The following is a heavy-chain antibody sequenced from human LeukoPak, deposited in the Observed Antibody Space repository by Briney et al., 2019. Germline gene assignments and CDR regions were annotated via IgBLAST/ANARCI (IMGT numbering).Heavy chain of an antibody. CDR2: IYYSGST. CDR1: GGSISSSSYY. V-gene: IGHV4-39*01. Sequence: PSETLSLTCTVSGGSISSSSYYWGWIRQPPGKGLEWMVSIYYSGSTYYNPSLKSRVTISVDTSKNQFSLKLSSVTAAGTAVYYCARVRYNWNDIYYFDYWGQGTLVTVSS. CDR3: ARVRYNWNDIYYFDY. D-gene: IGHD1-1*01. J-gene: IGHJ4*02.